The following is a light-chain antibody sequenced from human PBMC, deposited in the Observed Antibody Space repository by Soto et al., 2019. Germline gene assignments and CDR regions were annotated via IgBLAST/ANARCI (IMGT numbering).Light chain of an antibody. CDR2: AAS. CDR1: QSISSY. V-gene: IGKV1-39*01. Sequence: DIQMTQSPSSLSACVGDRFTITCRASQSISSYLNWYQQKPGKAPKLLIYAASSLQSGVPSSFSGSGSGTDFTLTISSLQPEDFATYYCQQSYSTPLTFGGGTKVDIK. CDR3: QQSYSTPLT. J-gene: IGKJ4*01.